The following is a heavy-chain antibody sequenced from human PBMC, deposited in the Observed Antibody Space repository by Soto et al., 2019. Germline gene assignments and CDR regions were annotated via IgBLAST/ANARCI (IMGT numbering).Heavy chain of an antibody. CDR1: GFTFRSFT. CDR2: ISSNSAYI. D-gene: IGHD6-13*01. V-gene: IGHV3-21*01. J-gene: IGHJ5*02. Sequence: VSLRLSCAASGFTFRSFTMNGVRQAAGKGLEWVSTISSNSAYIYYTDALRGRFTISRDNAKNSLHLQMNSLRAEDTAVYYCTRDASRDSSARGWFDPWGPGTLVTVSS. CDR3: TRDASRDSSARGWFDP.